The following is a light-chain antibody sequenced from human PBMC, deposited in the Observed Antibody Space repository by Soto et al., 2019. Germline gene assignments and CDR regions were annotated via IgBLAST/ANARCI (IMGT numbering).Light chain of an antibody. Sequence: QSVLTQPPSASGSPGQSVTISCTGTSSDVGGYNYVSWYQQHPGKAPKIMIYEVSKRPSGVPDRFSGSKSGNTASLTVSGLQAEDEAEYYCSSYAGSKNSVVFGGGTKLTVL. CDR2: EVS. J-gene: IGLJ2*01. CDR3: SSYAGSKNSVV. V-gene: IGLV2-8*01. CDR1: SSDVGGYNY.